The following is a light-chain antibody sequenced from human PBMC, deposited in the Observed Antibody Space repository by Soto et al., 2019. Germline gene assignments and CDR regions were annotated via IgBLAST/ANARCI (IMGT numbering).Light chain of an antibody. Sequence: QSVLTQPPAVSGAPGQRVTISCTGSSSNFGAGNDVQWYQHLPETAPKLLIFGNNNRPSGVPDRFSGSKSGTSASLAISGLQAEDEADSYCQSYDSSLRAYVFGTGTKLTVL. V-gene: IGLV1-40*01. CDR1: SSNFGAGND. J-gene: IGLJ1*01. CDR2: GNN. CDR3: QSYDSSLRAYV.